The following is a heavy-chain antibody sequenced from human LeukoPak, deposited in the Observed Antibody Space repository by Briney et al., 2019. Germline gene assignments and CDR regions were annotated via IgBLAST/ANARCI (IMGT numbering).Heavy chain of an antibody. V-gene: IGHV3-30*18. D-gene: IGHD6-19*01. J-gene: IGHJ5*02. CDR2: ISYDETNN. Sequence: GRSLRLSCAASGFSFSDYAIRWVRQAPGKGLEWVALISYDETNNYYADSVKGRFTISRDNSKNTVYLQMNSLRPEDTAVYYCAKDAYSSGPNWFDPWGQGTLVTVSS. CDR1: GFSFSDYA. CDR3: AKDAYSSGPNWFDP.